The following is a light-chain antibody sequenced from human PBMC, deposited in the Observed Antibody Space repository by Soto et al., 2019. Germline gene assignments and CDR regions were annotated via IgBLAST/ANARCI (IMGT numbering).Light chain of an antibody. CDR2: DVS. CDR3: SSYTSSSTHVV. CDR1: SSDVGGYNY. V-gene: IGLV2-14*01. Sequence: QSALTQPASVSGSPGQSITISCTGTSSDVGGYNYVSWYQQHPGKDPKLMIYDVSNRPSGVSDRCSGSKSGNTASLTISGLQAEDESDDSCSSYTSSSTHVVFGGGTKLTVL. J-gene: IGLJ2*01.